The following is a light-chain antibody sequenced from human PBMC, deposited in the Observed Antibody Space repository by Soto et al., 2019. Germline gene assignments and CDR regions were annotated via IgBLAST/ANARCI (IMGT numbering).Light chain of an antibody. V-gene: IGKV3-11*01. J-gene: IGKJ5*01. CDR2: GAF. Sequence: EIVMTQSPATLSVSPGDRATLSCRASQSVSINLAWYQQKPGQAPRLLIYGAFTRATGIPARFSGSGSGTDFTLTISSLEPEDFAVYYCQQRSNWPITFGQGTRLEIK. CDR1: QSVSIN. CDR3: QQRSNWPIT.